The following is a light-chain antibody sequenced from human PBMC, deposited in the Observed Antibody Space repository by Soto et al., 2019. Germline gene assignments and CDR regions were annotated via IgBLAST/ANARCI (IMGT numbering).Light chain of an antibody. CDR1: SSNIGAGY. CDR3: QSYDSSLSGSV. CDR2: GNS. J-gene: IGLJ3*02. V-gene: IGLV1-40*01. Sequence: QSVLTQPPSVSGAPGQRVTISCTGSSSNIGAGYVHWYQQLPGTAPKLLISGNSNRPSGVPDRFSGSKSGTSASLAITGLQAEDEADYHCQSYDSSLSGSVFGGGTKLTVL.